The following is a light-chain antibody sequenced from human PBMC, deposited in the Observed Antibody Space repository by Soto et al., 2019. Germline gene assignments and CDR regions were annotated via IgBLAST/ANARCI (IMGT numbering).Light chain of an antibody. V-gene: IGKV1-33*01. J-gene: IGKJ3*01. CDR1: QDISIY. Sequence: DIQMTQSPSSLSASVGDRVTITCQASQDISIYLHWYQQKPGKAPKLLIYDAANLETGVPSRFSGSGSGTDFIFTISSLQPEDIATDFCQQYAGPLFTFGPGTKVDIK. CDR2: DAA. CDR3: QQYAGPLFT.